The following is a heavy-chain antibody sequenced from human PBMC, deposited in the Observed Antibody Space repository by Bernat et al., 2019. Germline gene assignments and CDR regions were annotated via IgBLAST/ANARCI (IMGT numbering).Heavy chain of an antibody. J-gene: IGHJ4*02. Sequence: QVQLVESGGGVFQPERSLRLSCASSGFTFSASALHFFLHAPCNGLELLSLLLYYGSINEYAECVKGRINISREKTKNTMYLQMNSLTAEETAVYYCARDRRYCSGGSCFNEGGKAIDNWGQGTLVTVSS. D-gene: IGHD2-15*01. CDR1: GFTFSASA. CDR2: LLYYGSIN. CDR3: ARDRRYCSGGSCFNEGGKAIDN. V-gene: IGHV3-30-3*01.